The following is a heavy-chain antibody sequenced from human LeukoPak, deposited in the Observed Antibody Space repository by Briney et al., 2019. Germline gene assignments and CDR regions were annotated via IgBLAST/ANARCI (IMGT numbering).Heavy chain of an antibody. J-gene: IGHJ4*02. CDR3: ARGLYSGSNLNFDY. CDR2: IYYSEST. Sequence: SETLSLTCTVSGGSINSYYWSWIRQPPGKGLEWIGYIYYSESTNYNPSLKSRGTISIGTSKNQFSLKLSSVTAADTAVYYCARGLYSGSNLNFDYWGQGTLVTASS. D-gene: IGHD1-26*01. CDR1: GGSINSYY. V-gene: IGHV4-59*01.